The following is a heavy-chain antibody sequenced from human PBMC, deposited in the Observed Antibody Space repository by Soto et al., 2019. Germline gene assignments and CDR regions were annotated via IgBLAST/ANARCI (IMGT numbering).Heavy chain of an antibody. D-gene: IGHD3-22*01. Sequence: PGGSLRLSCAASGFTFSSYGMHWVRQAPGKGLEWVAVISYDGSNKYYADSVKGRFTISRDNSKNTLYLQMNSLRAEDTAVYYCANERGPYYDSSLFDYWGQGTLVTVSS. CDR1: GFTFSSYG. V-gene: IGHV3-30*18. CDR3: ANERGPYYDSSLFDY. J-gene: IGHJ4*02. CDR2: ISYDGSNK.